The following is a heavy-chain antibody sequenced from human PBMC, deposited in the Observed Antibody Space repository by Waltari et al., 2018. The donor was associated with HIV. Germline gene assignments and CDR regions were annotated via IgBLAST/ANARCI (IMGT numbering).Heavy chain of an antibody. J-gene: IGHJ4*02. CDR3: ARDGARITIYGGGFDY. Sequence: QVQLVQSGAEVKKPGASVKVSCKASGYTFTTYAIHWVRQAPGQRLDWMGWINAGKGNTKYSQTFQGRVTITRDTSATTAYMEVSSLTSEDTAVYYCARDGARITIYGGGFDYWGQGTPVIVSS. CDR1: GYTFTTYA. CDR2: INAGKGNT. D-gene: IGHD3-3*01. V-gene: IGHV1-3*01.